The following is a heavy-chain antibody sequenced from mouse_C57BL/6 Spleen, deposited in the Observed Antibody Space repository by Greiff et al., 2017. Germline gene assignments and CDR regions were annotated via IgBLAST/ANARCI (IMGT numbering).Heavy chain of an antibody. J-gene: IGHJ4*01. V-gene: IGHV5-4*01. CDR3: ARDRYGSSRGNAMDY. CDR1: GFTFSSYA. D-gene: IGHD1-1*01. Sequence: VQLKESGGGLVKPGGSLKLSCAASGFTFSSYAMSWVRQTPEKRLEWVATISDGGSYTYYPDNVKGRFTISRDNAKNNLYLQMSHLKSEDTAMYYCARDRYGSSRGNAMDYWGQGTSVTVSS. CDR2: ISDGGSYT.